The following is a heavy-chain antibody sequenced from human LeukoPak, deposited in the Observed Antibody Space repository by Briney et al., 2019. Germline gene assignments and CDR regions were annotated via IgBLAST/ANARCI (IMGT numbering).Heavy chain of an antibody. CDR3: ARAIVVGAYNWFDP. Sequence: PGGSLRLSCAASGFIFTNYALSWVRQPPGKGLEWIGEIYHSGSTNYNPSLKSRVTISVDKSKNQFSLKLSSVTAADTAVYYCARAIVVGAYNWFDPWGQGTLVTVSS. J-gene: IGHJ5*02. CDR1: GFIFTNYAL. D-gene: IGHD1-26*01. CDR2: IYHSGST. V-gene: IGHV4-4*02.